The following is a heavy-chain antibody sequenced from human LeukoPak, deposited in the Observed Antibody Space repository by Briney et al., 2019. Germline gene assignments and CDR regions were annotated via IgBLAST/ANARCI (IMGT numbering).Heavy chain of an antibody. D-gene: IGHD3-22*01. CDR3: TSGPQYDSSGYYYGPLFDY. CDR2: IIPIFGTA. CDR1: GGTFSSYA. V-gene: IGHV1-69*13. J-gene: IGHJ4*02. Sequence: GASVKVSCKASGGTFSSYAISWVRQAPGQGLEWMGGIIPIFGTANYAQKFQGRVTITADESTSTAYMELSSLRSEDTAVYYCTSGPQYDSSGYYYGPLFDYWGQGTLVIVSS.